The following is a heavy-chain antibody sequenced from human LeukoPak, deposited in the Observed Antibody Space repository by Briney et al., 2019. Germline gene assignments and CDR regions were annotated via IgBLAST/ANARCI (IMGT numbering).Heavy chain of an antibody. CDR3: ARTPGQKYYDSSGPFDY. J-gene: IGHJ4*02. D-gene: IGHD3-22*01. CDR2: IYYSGST. V-gene: IGHV4-39*01. CDR1: GGSISSNNYY. Sequence: SETLSLTCNVSGGSISSNNYYWAWIRQPPGKGLEWIGSIYYSGSTYYNPSLKSRVTISVDTSKNQFSLKLSSVTAADTAVYYCARTPGQKYYDSSGPFDYWGQGTLVTVSS.